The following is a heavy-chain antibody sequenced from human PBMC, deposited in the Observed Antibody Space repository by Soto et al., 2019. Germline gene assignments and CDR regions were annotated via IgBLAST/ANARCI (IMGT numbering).Heavy chain of an antibody. V-gene: IGHV3-53*01. CDR1: DFTNISHY. Sequence: GGSLRLSCAASDFTNISHYMTWVRQAPGKGLECVAVLFRTGSTYYSDSVKGRFTISRVDAKNTLYLQMSRLRVDDTAKYYCARGGYSSGTAFYYHGMDVWGQGTTVTVSS. CDR2: LFRTGST. D-gene: IGHD5-18*01. J-gene: IGHJ6*02. CDR3: ARGGYSSGTAFYYHGMDV.